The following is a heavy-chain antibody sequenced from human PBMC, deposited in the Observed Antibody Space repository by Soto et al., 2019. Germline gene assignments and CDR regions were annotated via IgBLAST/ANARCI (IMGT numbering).Heavy chain of an antibody. D-gene: IGHD3-10*01. CDR2: IWYDGSNK. V-gene: IGHV3-33*01. CDR1: GFTFSSYG. J-gene: IGHJ5*02. Sequence: GGSLRLSCAASGFTFSSYGMHWVRQAPGKGLEWVAVIWYDGSNKYYADSVKGRFTISRDNSKNTLYLQMNSLRAEDTAVYYCARAPLGSGNWFDPWGQGTLVTVSS. CDR3: ARAPLGSGNWFDP.